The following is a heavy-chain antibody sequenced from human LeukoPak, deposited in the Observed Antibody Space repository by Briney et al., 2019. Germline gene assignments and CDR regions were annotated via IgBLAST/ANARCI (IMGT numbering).Heavy chain of an antibody. D-gene: IGHD5-18*01. Sequence: GGSLRLSCAASGFSFNDFAMSWIRQAPGKGLEWVSYISSSGSTIYYADSVKGRFTISRDNAKNSLYLQMNSLRAEDTAVYFCAREMVTAWGYYYGMDVWGQGTTVTVSS. CDR2: ISSSGSTI. J-gene: IGHJ6*02. CDR1: GFSFNDFA. V-gene: IGHV3-11*01. CDR3: AREMVTAWGYYYGMDV.